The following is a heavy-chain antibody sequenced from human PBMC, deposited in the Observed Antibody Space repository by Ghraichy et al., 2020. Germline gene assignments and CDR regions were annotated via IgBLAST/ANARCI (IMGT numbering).Heavy chain of an antibody. J-gene: IGHJ4*02. D-gene: IGHD2-21*01. CDR2: VSWNSDAI. CDR1: GFTFDDNS. Sequence: SLNISCAASGFTFDDNSMTWVRQAPGKGLAWVSGVSWNSDAISYADSVKGRFIISRDNAKNSLYLQMSSLSTDDTAVYYCGRVNCAGPGCYVDYGGQGTRVTVT. V-gene: IGHV3-9*01. CDR3: GRVNCAGPGCYVDY.